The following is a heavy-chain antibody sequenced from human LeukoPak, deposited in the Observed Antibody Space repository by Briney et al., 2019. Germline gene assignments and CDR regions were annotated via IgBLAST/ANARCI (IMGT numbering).Heavy chain of an antibody. CDR1: GGSISSYY. V-gene: IGHV4-59*01. D-gene: IGHD7-27*01. Sequence: SETLSLTCTVSGGSISSYYWSWIRQPPGKGLEWIGYIYYSGSTNYNPSLKSRVTISVDTSKNQFSLKLSSVTAADTAVYYCARVTRLGASDIWGQGTMVTVSS. CDR2: IYYSGST. CDR3: ARVTRLGASDI. J-gene: IGHJ3*02.